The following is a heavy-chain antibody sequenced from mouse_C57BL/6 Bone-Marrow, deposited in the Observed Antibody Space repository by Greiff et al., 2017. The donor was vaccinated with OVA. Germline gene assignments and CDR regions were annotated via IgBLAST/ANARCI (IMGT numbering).Heavy chain of an antibody. J-gene: IGHJ2*01. V-gene: IGHV1-81*01. CDR3: VGRYYGSSYVNFDY. Sequence: VQLQQSGAELARPGASVKLSCKASGYTFTSYGISWVKQRTGQGLEWIGEIYPRSGNTYYNEKFKGKATLTADKSSSTAYMELRSLTSEDAAVYFCVGRYYGSSYVNFDYWGQGTTLTVSS. D-gene: IGHD1-1*01. CDR2: IYPRSGNT. CDR1: GYTFTSYG.